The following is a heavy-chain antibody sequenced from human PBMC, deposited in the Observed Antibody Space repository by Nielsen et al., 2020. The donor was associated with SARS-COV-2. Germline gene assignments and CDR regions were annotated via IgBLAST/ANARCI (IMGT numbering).Heavy chain of an antibody. CDR3: ARGTPSSSWYYYYGMDV. V-gene: IGHV4-59*01. J-gene: IGHJ6*02. Sequence: WIRQPPGKGLEWIGYIYYSGSTNYNPSLKSRVTISVDTSKNQFSLKLSSVTAADTAVYYCARGTPSSSWYYYYGMDVWGQGTTVTVSS. CDR2: IYYSGST. D-gene: IGHD6-13*01.